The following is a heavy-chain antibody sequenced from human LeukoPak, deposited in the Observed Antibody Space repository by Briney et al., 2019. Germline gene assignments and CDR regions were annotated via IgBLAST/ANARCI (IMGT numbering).Heavy chain of an antibody. J-gene: IGHJ4*02. CDR1: GFTFSSYG. CDR2: IWYDGSNK. Sequence: GGSLRLSCAASGFTFSSYGMHWVRQAPGKGLEWVAVIWYDGSNKYYADSVKGRFTISRDTAKNTVYLQMNSLRAEDTAVYYCARGGGYSYGLFDYWGQGALVTVSS. D-gene: IGHD5-18*01. CDR3: ARGGGYSYGLFDY. V-gene: IGHV3-33*01.